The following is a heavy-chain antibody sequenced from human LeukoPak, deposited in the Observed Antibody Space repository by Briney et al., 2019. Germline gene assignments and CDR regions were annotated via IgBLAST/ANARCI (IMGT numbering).Heavy chain of an antibody. D-gene: IGHD3-9*01. CDR1: GFTFSNSW. Sequence: PGGSLRLSCAASGFTFSNSWMSWVRQAPGKGLEWMANIRQDGSEKYYVDSVKGRFTISRDNAKNSLYLQMNSLRAEDTAVYYCARAPHYDILTGYYMPYYFDYWGQGTLVTVSS. CDR2: IRQDGSEK. J-gene: IGHJ4*02. V-gene: IGHV3-7*01. CDR3: ARAPHYDILTGYYMPYYFDY.